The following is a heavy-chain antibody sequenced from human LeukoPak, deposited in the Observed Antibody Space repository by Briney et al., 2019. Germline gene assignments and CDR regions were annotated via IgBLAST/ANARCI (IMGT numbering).Heavy chain of an antibody. CDR1: GGSISSGSYY. D-gene: IGHD6-6*01. J-gene: IGHJ4*02. V-gene: IGHV4-61*02. CDR2: IYTSGST. CDR3: ARDLGAARHYFDY. Sequence: PSQTLSLTCTVSGGSISSGSYYWSWIRQPAGKGLEWIGRIYTSGSTNYNPSLKSRVTISVDTSKNQFSLKLSSVTAADTAVYYCARDLGAARHYFDYWGQGTLVTVSS.